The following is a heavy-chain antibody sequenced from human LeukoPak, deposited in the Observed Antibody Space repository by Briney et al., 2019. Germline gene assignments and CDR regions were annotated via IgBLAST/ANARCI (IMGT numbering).Heavy chain of an antibody. Sequence: TGGSLRLSCAASGFTFSSYEMNWVRQAPGKGLEWVSGISWNSGNIGYADSVKGRFTISRDNAKNSLYLQMNSLRAEDTALYYCAKGGIHRGYYYYYMDVWGKGTTVTISS. J-gene: IGHJ6*03. CDR2: ISWNSGNI. D-gene: IGHD6-13*01. CDR3: AKGGIHRGYYYYYMDV. CDR1: GFTFSSYE. V-gene: IGHV3-9*01.